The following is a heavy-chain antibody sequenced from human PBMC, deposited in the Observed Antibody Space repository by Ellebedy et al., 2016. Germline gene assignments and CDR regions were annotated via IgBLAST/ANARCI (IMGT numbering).Heavy chain of an antibody. CDR1: GGSISSSNW. Sequence: SETLSLTCAVSGGSISSSNWWSWVRPPPGKGLEWIAEIYHSGSTNYNPSLKSRVTISVDKSKNQFSLKLSSVTAADTAVYYCARVMDYGGSDAFDIWGQGTMVTVSS. CDR3: ARVMDYGGSDAFDI. CDR2: IYHSGST. J-gene: IGHJ3*02. V-gene: IGHV4-4*02. D-gene: IGHD4-23*01.